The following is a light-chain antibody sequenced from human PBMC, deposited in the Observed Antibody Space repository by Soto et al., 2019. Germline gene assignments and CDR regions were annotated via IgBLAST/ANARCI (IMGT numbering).Light chain of an antibody. CDR2: GAS. CDR1: QDVMYD. CDR3: QQRSNWPPYT. Sequence: EIVLTQSPAALSVSPGGRATLSCRASQDVMYDLAWYQQKPGQAPRLLVYGASTRATDAPPRFRGSGSGREFSLTISSLEPEDFAVYYCQQRSNWPPYTFGQGTKLEIK. V-gene: IGKV3-11*02. J-gene: IGKJ2*01.